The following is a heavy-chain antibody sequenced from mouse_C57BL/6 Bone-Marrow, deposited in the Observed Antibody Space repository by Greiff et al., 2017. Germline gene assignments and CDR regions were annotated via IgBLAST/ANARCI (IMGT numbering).Heavy chain of an antibody. V-gene: IGHV14-2*01. Sequence: VQLQQSGAELVKPGASVKLSCTASGFNIKDYYMHWVKQRPEQGLEWIGRIDPEDGETKYAPKFKGKATITADTSSNTAYLQLSSLTSEDTAVYYCARKWGLGPYAMDYWGQGTSVTVSS. J-gene: IGHJ4*01. D-gene: IGHD4-1*01. CDR2: IDPEDGET. CDR1: GFNIKDYY. CDR3: ARKWGLGPYAMDY.